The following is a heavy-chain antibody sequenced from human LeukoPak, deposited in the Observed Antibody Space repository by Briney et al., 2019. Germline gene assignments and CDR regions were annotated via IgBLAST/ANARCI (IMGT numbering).Heavy chain of an antibody. D-gene: IGHD3-10*01. J-gene: IGHJ4*02. CDR2: ISGSGGIT. Sequence: GGPLRLSCAASGFTFSRYAVGWVRQVPGKGLEWVSAISGSGGITYYADSVKGRFTISRDNSKNTLYLQMNSLRAEDTAIYYCAKAQVPESYGSGSYYVGFDYWGQGTLVTVSS. CDR1: GFTFSRYA. CDR3: AKAQVPESYGSGSYYVGFDY. V-gene: IGHV3-23*01.